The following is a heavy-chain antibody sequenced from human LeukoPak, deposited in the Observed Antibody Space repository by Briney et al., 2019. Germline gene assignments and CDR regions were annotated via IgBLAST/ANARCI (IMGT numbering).Heavy chain of an antibody. V-gene: IGHV1-18*01. D-gene: IGHD3-22*01. CDR2: ISAYNGNT. J-gene: IGHJ6*02. CDR3: ARAPGAYYYDSSGYYDYYYYGMDV. Sequence: ASVKVSCKASGYTFTSYGISWVRQAPGQGLEWMGWISAYNGNTKYSQKFQGRVTITRDTSASTAYMELSSLRSEDTAVYYCARAPGAYYYDSSGYYDYYYYGMDVWGQGTTVTVSS. CDR1: GYTFTSYG.